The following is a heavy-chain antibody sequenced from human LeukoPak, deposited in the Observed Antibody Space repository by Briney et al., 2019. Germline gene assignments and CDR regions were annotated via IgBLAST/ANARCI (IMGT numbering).Heavy chain of an antibody. D-gene: IGHD3-22*01. J-gene: IGHJ4*02. Sequence: PGRSLRLSCAGSAFTFSHFGINWVRQAPGKGLEWVSGTWHDGSKEYYAESVKGRFTVSRDNSKNMLYLQMNGLRAEDTAIYYCTKEGRPYSRGGYYDYWGQGTRVTVSS. CDR1: AFTFSHFG. CDR2: TWHDGSKE. CDR3: TKEGRPYSRGGYYDY. V-gene: IGHV3-33*06.